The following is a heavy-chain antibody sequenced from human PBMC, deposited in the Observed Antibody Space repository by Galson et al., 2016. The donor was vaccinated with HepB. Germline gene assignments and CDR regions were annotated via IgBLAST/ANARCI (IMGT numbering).Heavy chain of an antibody. CDR3: ARGGGYYYFDY. CDR2: INSDESNT. Sequence: LRLSCAAPGFTFSSYWMHWVRQAPGKGLVWVSRINSDESNTNYADSVKGRFTISRDNAKNTLYLQMNSLRAEDTAVYYCARGGGYYYFDYWGQGNLVTVSS. V-gene: IGHV3-74*01. J-gene: IGHJ4*02. D-gene: IGHD2-21*01. CDR1: GFTFSSYW.